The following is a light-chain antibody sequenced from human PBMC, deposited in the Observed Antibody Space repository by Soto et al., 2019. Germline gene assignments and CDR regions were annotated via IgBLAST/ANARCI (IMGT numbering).Light chain of an antibody. CDR2: AAS. Sequence: DIQLTQSPSFLSASVGDRVTITCRASQGISSYLAWYQQKPGKAPKLLIYAASTLQSGVPSRFSGSGSGTEFTLTISSLQLEDFAPYYCQQLNSSPPFFVFGPGTKVDIK. J-gene: IGKJ3*01. CDR3: QQLNSSPPFFV. CDR1: QGISSY. V-gene: IGKV1-9*01.